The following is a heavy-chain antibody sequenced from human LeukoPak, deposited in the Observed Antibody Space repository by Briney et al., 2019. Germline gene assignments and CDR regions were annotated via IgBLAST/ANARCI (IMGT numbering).Heavy chain of an antibody. D-gene: IGHD4-17*01. Sequence: GESLKISCKGSGYSFTSYWIGWVRQMPGKGLEWMGIIYPGDADTRYSPSFQGQVTISADKSISTAYLQWSSLKASDTAMYYCARQGRYGDYSDWFDPWGQGTLVTVSS. J-gene: IGHJ5*02. CDR3: ARQGRYGDYSDWFDP. CDR1: GYSFTSYW. CDR2: IYPGDADT. V-gene: IGHV5-51*01.